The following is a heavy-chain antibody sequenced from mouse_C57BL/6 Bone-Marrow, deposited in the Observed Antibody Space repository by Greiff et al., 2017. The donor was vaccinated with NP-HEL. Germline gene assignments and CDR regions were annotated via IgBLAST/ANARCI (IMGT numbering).Heavy chain of an antibody. J-gene: IGHJ2*01. Sequence: EVQVVESGGGLVKPGGSLKLSCAASGFTFSSYAMSWVRQTPEKRLEWVATISDGGSYTYYPDNVKGRFTISRDNAKNNLYLQMSHLKSEDTAMYYCARDRVTGTDFDYWGQGTTLTVSS. CDR2: ISDGGSYT. V-gene: IGHV5-4*01. CDR3: ARDRVTGTDFDY. D-gene: IGHD4-1*01. CDR1: GFTFSSYA.